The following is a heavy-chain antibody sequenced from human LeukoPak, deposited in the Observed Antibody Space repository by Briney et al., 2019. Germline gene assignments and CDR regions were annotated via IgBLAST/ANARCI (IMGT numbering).Heavy chain of an antibody. Sequence: ASVKVSCKASGYTFTGYYMHWMRQAPGQGLEWMGWINPNSGGTNYAQKFQGRVTMTRDTSISTAYMELSRLRSDDTAVYYCARESSITGTPWFDPWGQGTLVTVSS. CDR1: GYTFTGYY. J-gene: IGHJ5*02. CDR3: ARESSITGTPWFDP. D-gene: IGHD1-20*01. CDR2: INPNSGGT. V-gene: IGHV1-2*02.